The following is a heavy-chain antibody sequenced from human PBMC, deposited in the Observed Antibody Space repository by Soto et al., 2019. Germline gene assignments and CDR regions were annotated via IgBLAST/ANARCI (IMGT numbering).Heavy chain of an antibody. CDR3: TREHHSSGRAGTFLP. J-gene: IGHJ5*02. CDR2: ISHYGNGQ. Sequence: QVQLVESGGGVVQPGTSLRLSCAASGVTFSTSVMHWVRQAPGKGLEWVAGISHYGNGQHYPDSVKGRFSVSRDNSKNTLFLQMDSLRAEDTAVYYCTREHHSSGRAGTFLPWGQGTLVTVSS. CDR1: GVTFSTSV. V-gene: IGHV3-30*01. D-gene: IGHD3-22*01.